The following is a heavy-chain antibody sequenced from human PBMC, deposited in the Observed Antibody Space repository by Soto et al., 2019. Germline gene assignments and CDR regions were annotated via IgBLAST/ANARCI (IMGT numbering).Heavy chain of an antibody. CDR2: IYYSGST. V-gene: IGHV4-31*03. CDR3: ARANDIVVVPAATAIWIDP. CDR1: GGSISSGGYY. J-gene: IGHJ5*02. D-gene: IGHD2-2*01. Sequence: TSETLSLTCTVSGGSISSGGYYWSWIRQHPGKGLEWIGYIYYSGSTYYNPSLKSRVTISVDTSKNQFSLKLSSVTAADTAVYYCARANDIVVVPAATAIWIDPWGQGTLVTVSS.